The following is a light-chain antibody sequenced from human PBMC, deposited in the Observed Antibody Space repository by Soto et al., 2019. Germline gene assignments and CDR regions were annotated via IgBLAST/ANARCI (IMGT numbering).Light chain of an antibody. CDR2: VTF. J-gene: IGKJ3*01. CDR3: QHLNNYPPFT. CDR1: QDIQTY. Sequence: IQLTQSPSSLSASVGDRVSITCRASQDIQTYLAWYQQKRGEAPKLLISVTFTLQSGVPSRFNGIGSGTDFTLTISRLQPEDVATYYCQHLNNYPPFTFGPGTKVDLE. V-gene: IGKV1-9*01.